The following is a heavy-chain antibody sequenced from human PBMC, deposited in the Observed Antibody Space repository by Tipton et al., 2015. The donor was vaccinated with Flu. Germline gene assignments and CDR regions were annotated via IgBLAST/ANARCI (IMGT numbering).Heavy chain of an antibody. Sequence: SLRLSCTASGFAFGDYAVAWVRQAPGKGLEWVGFIRREVYGGAPECAASLEGRFTISRDGSKNIAYLQMNGLRTEDTAVYYCSREEDGRSDYWGQGTLVTVSS. D-gene: IGHD1-26*01. V-gene: IGHV3-49*04. J-gene: IGHJ4*02. CDR2: IRREVYGGAP. CDR3: SREEDGRSDY. CDR1: GFAFGDYA.